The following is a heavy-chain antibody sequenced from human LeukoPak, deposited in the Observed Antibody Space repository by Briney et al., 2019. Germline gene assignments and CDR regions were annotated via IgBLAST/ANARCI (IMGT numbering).Heavy chain of an antibody. Sequence: ASVKVSCKASGYTFTGYYMHWVRQAPGQGLEWMGWINPNSGGTNYAQKFQGRVTMTRDTSISTAYMELSRLRSDDTAVYYCARELRYFDWLPQGNWFDPWGQGTLVTVSS. CDR3: ARELRYFDWLPQGNWFDP. D-gene: IGHD3-9*01. V-gene: IGHV1-2*02. CDR1: GYTFTGYY. J-gene: IGHJ5*02. CDR2: INPNSGGT.